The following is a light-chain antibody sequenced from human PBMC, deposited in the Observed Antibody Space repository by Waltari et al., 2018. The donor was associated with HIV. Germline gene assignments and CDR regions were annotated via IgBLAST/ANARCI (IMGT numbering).Light chain of an antibody. Sequence: QSALTQPPSVSGSPRPSATICCTGTSRDVGGYDSVFWYLQHPGKVPKLIIYEVIKRPAGVPDRVSGAKSGNTASLTISGLQTEDEADYFCCSYAGTYTYVLFGGGTKLTVL. J-gene: IGLJ3*02. V-gene: IGLV2-11*01. CDR1: SRDVGGYDS. CDR3: CSYAGTYTYVL. CDR2: EVI.